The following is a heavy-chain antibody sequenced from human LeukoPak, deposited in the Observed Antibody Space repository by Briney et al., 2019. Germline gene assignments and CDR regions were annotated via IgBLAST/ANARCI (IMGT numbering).Heavy chain of an antibody. CDR3: AKQITIFGVVIIDAFDI. V-gene: IGHV3-11*01. CDR1: GFIFSDFY. J-gene: IGHJ3*02. D-gene: IGHD3-3*01. Sequence: GGSLRLSCAASGFIFSDFYMGWIRQAPGKGLEWVSYISISGTTTNYADSVKGRFTISRDDARNSLYLQMNSLRAEDAAVYYCAKQITIFGVVIIDAFDIWGQGTMVTVSS. CDR2: ISISGTTT.